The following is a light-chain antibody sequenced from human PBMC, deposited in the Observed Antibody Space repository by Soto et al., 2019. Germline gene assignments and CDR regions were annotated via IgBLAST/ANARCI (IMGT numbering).Light chain of an antibody. Sequence: DIQMTQSPSTLSASVGDRVTITCRASQSISIWLAWYQQKPGKAPKLLIYKASTLQSGVPSRFSGSGSEAEFTLTISSLQPDDFVTYYCQQYNSYSWTFGQGTKVDIK. CDR2: KAS. V-gene: IGKV1-5*03. CDR3: QQYNSYSWT. J-gene: IGKJ1*01. CDR1: QSISIW.